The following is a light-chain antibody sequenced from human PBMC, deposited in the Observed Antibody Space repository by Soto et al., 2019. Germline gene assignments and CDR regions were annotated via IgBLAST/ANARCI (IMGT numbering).Light chain of an antibody. J-gene: IGKJ2*01. CDR3: QQSYNTPRT. Sequence: DIQMTQSPSSLAASVGDRVTITCRASQRISSDLNWYQQKPGKAPKLLIYGASNLQGGVPSRFSGSGSGTDFILTINSLQPEDFASYYCQQSYNTPRTFGQGTKLEIK. CDR2: GAS. V-gene: IGKV1-39*01. CDR1: QRISSD.